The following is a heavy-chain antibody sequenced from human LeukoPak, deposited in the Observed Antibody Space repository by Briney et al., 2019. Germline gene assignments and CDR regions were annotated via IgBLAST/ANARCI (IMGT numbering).Heavy chain of an antibody. D-gene: IGHD5-12*01. CDR2: IWYDGRNK. V-gene: IGHV3-33*01. CDR1: GFTFSNYG. Sequence: GGSLRLSCEASGFTFSNYGLHWVRQAPGKGLEWVAVIWYDGRNKYYADSVKGRFTISRDNSKNTLYLQMNSLRDEDTAVYYCARGPYSGYDRYLDYWGQGTLVTVSS. CDR3: ARGPYSGYDRYLDY. J-gene: IGHJ4*02.